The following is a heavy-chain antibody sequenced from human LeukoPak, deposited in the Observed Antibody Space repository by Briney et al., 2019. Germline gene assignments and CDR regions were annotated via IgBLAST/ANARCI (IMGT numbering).Heavy chain of an antibody. CDR1: GFTFSSYS. D-gene: IGHD6-19*01. CDR3: AREGGLATPFDY. J-gene: IGHJ4*02. Sequence: GGSLRLSCAASGFTFSSYSMNWVRQAPGKVLEWVSYISSSESTIYYADSVKGRFTISRDTAKKSLYLQMNSLRAEDTAVYYCAREGGLATPFDYWGQGTLVTVSS. CDR2: ISSSESTI. V-gene: IGHV3-48*01.